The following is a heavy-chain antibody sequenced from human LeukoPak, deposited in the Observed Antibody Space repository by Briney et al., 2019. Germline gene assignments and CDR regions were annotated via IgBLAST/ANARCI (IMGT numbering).Heavy chain of an antibody. Sequence: PGGSLRLSCAASGFTFSSYSMNWVRQAPGKGLEWVSSISSSSTYIHYADSVKGRFTISRDNSKNTLYLQMNSLRVEDTAVYYCAKKYSTGLDPWGQGTLVTVSS. D-gene: IGHD1-26*01. J-gene: IGHJ5*02. CDR3: AKKYSTGLDP. V-gene: IGHV3-21*04. CDR2: ISSSSTYI. CDR1: GFTFSSYS.